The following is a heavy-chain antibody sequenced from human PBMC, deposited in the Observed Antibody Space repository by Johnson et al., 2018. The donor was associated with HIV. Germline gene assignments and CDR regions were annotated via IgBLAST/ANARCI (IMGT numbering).Heavy chain of an antibody. CDR2: ISGSGENT. CDR3: ACLAHDAFDI. D-gene: IGHD3-16*01. J-gene: IGHJ3*02. Sequence: VQLVESGGGLIQPGGSLRLSCAVSGFTFANYAMSWVRQAPGKGLEWVAGISGSGENTHYADSVKGRFTISRDNSKNTLYLQMNSLGAEDTAVYYCACLAHDAFDIWGQGTMVTVSS. V-gene: IGHV3-23*04. CDR1: GFTFANYA.